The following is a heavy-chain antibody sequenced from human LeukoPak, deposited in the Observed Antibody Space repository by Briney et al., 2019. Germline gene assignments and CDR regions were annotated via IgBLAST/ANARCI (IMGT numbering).Heavy chain of an antibody. V-gene: IGHV3-23*01. Sequence: PVGSLRLSCAASGFTFSNFAMSWVRQAPGKGLECVSAISGSGGTTYYADSVKGRFTISRDNSKTTLYLQINSLRAEKTAVYYCAKDTTVVTPRALDYWGQGSLVTVSS. CDR1: GFTFSNFA. CDR2: ISGSGGTT. D-gene: IGHD4-23*01. CDR3: AKDTTVVTPRALDY. J-gene: IGHJ4*02.